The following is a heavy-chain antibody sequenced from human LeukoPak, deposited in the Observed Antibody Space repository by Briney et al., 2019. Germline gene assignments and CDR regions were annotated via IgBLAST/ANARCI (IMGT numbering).Heavy chain of an antibody. CDR3: ARGGSGSMNPDYYYYMDV. Sequence: SETLSLTCAVYGGSFSGYYWSWIRQPPGKGLEWIGEINHSGSTNYNPSLKSRVTISVDTSKNQFSLKLSSVTAADTAVYYCARGGSGSMNPDYYYYMDVWGKGITVTVSS. CDR1: GGSFSGYY. CDR2: INHSGST. V-gene: IGHV4-34*01. D-gene: IGHD3-22*01. J-gene: IGHJ6*03.